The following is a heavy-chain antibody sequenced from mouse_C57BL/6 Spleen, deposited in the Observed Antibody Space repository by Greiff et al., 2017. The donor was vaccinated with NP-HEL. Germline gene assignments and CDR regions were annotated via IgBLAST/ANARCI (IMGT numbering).Heavy chain of an antibody. D-gene: IGHD3-2*02. CDR2: IYPRSGNT. Sequence: SGAELARPGASVKLSCKASGYTFTSYGISWVKQRTGQGLEWIGEIYPRSGNTYYNEKFKGKATLTADKSSSTAYMELRSLTSEDSAVYFCARRDSSGPFAYWGQGTLVTVSA. V-gene: IGHV1-81*01. CDR1: GYTFTSYG. J-gene: IGHJ3*01. CDR3: ARRDSSGPFAY.